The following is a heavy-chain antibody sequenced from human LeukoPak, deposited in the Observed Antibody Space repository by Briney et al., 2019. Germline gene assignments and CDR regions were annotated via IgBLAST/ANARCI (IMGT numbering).Heavy chain of an antibody. D-gene: IGHD6-6*01. CDR3: ARCQYSSSSRGPYFDY. CDR2: IYYTGST. J-gene: IGHJ4*02. Sequence: SETLSLTCTVSGGSISITSYYWDWIRQPPGKGLEWIGSIYYTGSTYYNPSLKSRVTISVDTSKNQFSLKLSSVTAADTAVYYCARCQYSSSSRGPYFDYWAREPWSPSPQ. V-gene: IGHV4-39*07. CDR1: GGSISITSYY.